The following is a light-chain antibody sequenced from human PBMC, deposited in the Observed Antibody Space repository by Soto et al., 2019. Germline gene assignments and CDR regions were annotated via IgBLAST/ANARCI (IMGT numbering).Light chain of an antibody. CDR3: SSYTSNSTVV. CDR1: SSDVGGYNY. CDR2: DVS. Sequence: QAVVTQPASVSGSPGQSITISCTGTSSDVGGYNYVSWYQQHPGKAPKLMIYDVSNRPSGVSNRFSGSKSGNTASLTISGLQAEDEADYYCSSYTSNSTVVFGGGTQLTVL. V-gene: IGLV2-14*01. J-gene: IGLJ2*01.